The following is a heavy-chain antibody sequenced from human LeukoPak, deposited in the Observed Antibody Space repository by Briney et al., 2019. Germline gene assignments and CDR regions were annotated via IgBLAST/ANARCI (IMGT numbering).Heavy chain of an antibody. J-gene: IGHJ6*03. CDR3: ARARPPMYIAARPFYMDV. CDR2: INHSGST. D-gene: IGHD6-6*01. Sequence: SETLSLTCAVYGGSFSGYYWSWIRQPPGKGLEWIGEINHSGSTNYNPSLKSRVTISVDTSKNQFSLKLSSVTAADTAVYYCARARPPMYIAARPFYMDVWGKGTTVTVSS. CDR1: GGSFSGYY. V-gene: IGHV4-34*01.